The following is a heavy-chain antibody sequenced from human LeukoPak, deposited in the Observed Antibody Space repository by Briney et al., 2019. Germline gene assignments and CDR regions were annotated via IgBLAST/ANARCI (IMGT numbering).Heavy chain of an antibody. Sequence: GGSLRLSCAASGFTFNSYWMSWVRQAPGKGLEWVANINQDGSEKYYVDSVKGRFTISRDNAKNSLYPQMNSLRAEDTAVYYCARHDYFSFDYWGQGTLVTVSS. D-gene: IGHD2/OR15-2a*01. CDR1: GFTFNSYW. V-gene: IGHV3-7*01. J-gene: IGHJ4*02. CDR2: INQDGSEK. CDR3: ARHDYFSFDY.